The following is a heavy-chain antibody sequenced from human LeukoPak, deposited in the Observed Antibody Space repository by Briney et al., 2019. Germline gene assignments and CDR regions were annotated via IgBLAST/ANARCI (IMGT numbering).Heavy chain of an antibody. J-gene: IGHJ4*02. CDR2: INPNNGGT. V-gene: IGHV1-2*02. CDR3: ARDRGSSWYGDY. CDR1: RYIFTSYY. Sequence: GASVKVSCKASRYIFTSYYIHWVRQAPGQGLEGMGWINPNNGGTKYAQKFQGRVTMTSDTSISTAYMELSRLRSDDTAVYYCARDRGSSWYGDYWGQGTLVTVSS. D-gene: IGHD6-13*01.